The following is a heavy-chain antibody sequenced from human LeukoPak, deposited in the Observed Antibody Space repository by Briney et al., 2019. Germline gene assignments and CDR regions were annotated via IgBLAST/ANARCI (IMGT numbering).Heavy chain of an antibody. CDR1: GVSISSYY. CDR2: INHSGST. V-gene: IGHV4-34*01. Sequence: PSETLSLTCTVSGVSISSYYWSWIRQPPGKGLEWIGEINHSGSTNYNPSLKSRVTISVDTSKNQFSLKLSSVTAADTAVYYCARLKRFWSYGDYPNYYYMDVWGKGTTVTISS. J-gene: IGHJ6*03. D-gene: IGHD4-17*01. CDR3: ARLKRFWSYGDYPNYYYMDV.